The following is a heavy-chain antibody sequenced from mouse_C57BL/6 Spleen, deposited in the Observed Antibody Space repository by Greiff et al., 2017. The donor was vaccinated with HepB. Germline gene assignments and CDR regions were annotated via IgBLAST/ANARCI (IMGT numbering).Heavy chain of an antibody. CDR1: GFNIKDYY. J-gene: IGHJ2*01. V-gene: IGHV14-1*01. Sequence: VQLQQSGAELVRPGASVKLSCTASGFNIKDYYMHWVKQRPEQGLEWIGRIDPEDGDTEYAPKFQGKATMTADTSSNTAYLQLSSRTSEDTAVYYCTRRKDDGYYFDYWGQGTTLTVSS. CDR2: IDPEDGDT. CDR3: TRRKDDGYYFDY. D-gene: IGHD2-3*01.